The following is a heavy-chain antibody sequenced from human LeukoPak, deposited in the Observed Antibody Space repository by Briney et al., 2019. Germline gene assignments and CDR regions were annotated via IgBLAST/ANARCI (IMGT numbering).Heavy chain of an antibody. V-gene: IGHV3-53*01. CDR1: GFTFSSYA. CDR2: IYSGGIT. D-gene: IGHD5-18*01. CDR3: ARVISGYSYGPFDY. Sequence: GGSLRLSCAASGFTFSSYAMSWVRQTPGKGLEWVSVIYSGGITQYADSVKGRFTISRDNSKNTLYLQMNSLRAEDTAVYYCARVISGYSYGPFDYWGQGNLVTVSS. J-gene: IGHJ4*02.